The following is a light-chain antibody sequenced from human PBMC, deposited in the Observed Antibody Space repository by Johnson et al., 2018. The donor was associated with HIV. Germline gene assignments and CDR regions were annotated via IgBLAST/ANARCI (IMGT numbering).Light chain of an antibody. CDR3: GTWDSSLSAGNV. Sequence: QSVLTQPPSVSAAPGQKVTISCSRNYSNFGNNYVSWYQQLPGTAPKLLIYKNDKRPSGIPDRFSGSKSGTSATLGITGLKTGDEADYYCGTWDSSLSAGNVFGTGTKVTVL. CDR1: YSNFGNNY. V-gene: IGLV1-51*02. J-gene: IGLJ1*01. CDR2: KND.